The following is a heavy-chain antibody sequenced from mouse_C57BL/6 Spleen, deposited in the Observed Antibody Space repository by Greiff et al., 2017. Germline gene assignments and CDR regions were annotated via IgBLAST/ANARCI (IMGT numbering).Heavy chain of an antibody. CDR3: ARATVVATRAMDY. D-gene: IGHD1-1*01. CDR1: GYSFTGYY. J-gene: IGHJ4*01. V-gene: IGHV1-42*01. CDR2: INPSTGGT. Sequence: VQLKESGPELVKPGASVKISCKASGYSFTGYYMNWVKQSPEKSLEWIGEINPSTGGTTYNQKFKAKATLTVDKSSSTAYMQLKSLTSEDSAVYYCARATVVATRAMDYWGQGTSVTVSS.